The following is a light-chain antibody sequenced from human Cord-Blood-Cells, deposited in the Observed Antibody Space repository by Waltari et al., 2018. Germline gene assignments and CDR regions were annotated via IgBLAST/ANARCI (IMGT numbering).Light chain of an antibody. Sequence: SYELTQPPSVSVSPGQTASITCSGDKLGDKYACWYQQKPGQSPVLVIYQDSKRPSGLPERFSGSNSGNTATLTISGTQAMDDADYYCQAWDSSTAVFGGGTKLTVL. J-gene: IGLJ3*02. V-gene: IGLV3-1*01. CDR2: QDS. CDR3: QAWDSSTAV. CDR1: KLGDKY.